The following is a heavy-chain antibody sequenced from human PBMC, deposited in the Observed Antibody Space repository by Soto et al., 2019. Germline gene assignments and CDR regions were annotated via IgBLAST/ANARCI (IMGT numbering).Heavy chain of an antibody. CDR3: ARTPDFDWLFRRGYYFDY. Sequence: EVQVVESGGGLVKPGGTLRLSCAASGFTFSSYSMNWVRQAPGKGLEWVSSISSSSSYIYYADSVKGRFTISRDNAKNSLYLQMNSLIAEDTTVYYCARTPDFDWLFRRGYYFDYWGQGTLVTVSS. V-gene: IGHV3-21*01. CDR1: GFTFSSYS. D-gene: IGHD3-9*01. CDR2: ISSSSSYI. J-gene: IGHJ4*02.